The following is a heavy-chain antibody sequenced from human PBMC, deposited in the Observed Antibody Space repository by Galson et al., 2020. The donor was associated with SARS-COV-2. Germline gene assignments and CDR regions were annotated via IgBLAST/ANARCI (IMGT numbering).Heavy chain of an antibody. V-gene: IGHV2-70*11. D-gene: IGHD3-22*01. J-gene: IGHJ1*01. CDR2: IDWDVDK. Sequence: SGPTLVKPKETLTLTCSFSGFSLSTSGMCVSWIRQPPGKALEWLARIDWDVDKYYSTSLKTRLTISKDTSKNQVVLTMTNMDPVDTATYYCARFHYYDNSGPESFQYWGQGTLCTVSS. CDR1: GFSLSTSGMC. CDR3: ARFHYYDNSGPESFQY.